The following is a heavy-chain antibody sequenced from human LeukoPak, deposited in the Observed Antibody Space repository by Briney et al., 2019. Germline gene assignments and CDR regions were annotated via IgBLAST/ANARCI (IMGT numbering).Heavy chain of an antibody. CDR2: IYHSGST. CDR1: GYSISSGYY. Sequence: SETLSLTCAVSGYSISSGYYWGWIRQPPGKGLEWIGSIYHSGSTYYNPSLKSRVTISVDTSKNQFSPKLSSVTAADTAVYYCARQDIVVVPAAIAWFDPWGQGTLVTVSS. J-gene: IGHJ5*02. CDR3: ARQDIVVVPAAIAWFDP. V-gene: IGHV4-38-2*01. D-gene: IGHD2-2*01.